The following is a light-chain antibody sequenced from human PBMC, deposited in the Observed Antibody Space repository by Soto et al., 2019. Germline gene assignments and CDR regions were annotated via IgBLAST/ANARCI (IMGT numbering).Light chain of an antibody. Sequence: DVQMTQYPSSVSASAGDRVTITCRASQGIGRWLAWYQQRPGKAPRFLIYAASSLQGGDPSRFSGSGSGTDFTLTISNLQPEDFATYFCQQGDSFPVTFGQGTRLEMK. CDR3: QQGDSFPVT. CDR1: QGIGRW. V-gene: IGKV1D-12*01. CDR2: AAS. J-gene: IGKJ5*01.